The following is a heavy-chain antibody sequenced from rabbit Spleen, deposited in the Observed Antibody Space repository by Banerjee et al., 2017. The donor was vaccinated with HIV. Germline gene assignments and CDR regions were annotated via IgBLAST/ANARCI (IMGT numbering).Heavy chain of an antibody. J-gene: IGHJ6*01. D-gene: IGHD1-1*01. CDR1: GFGFSSAYD. V-gene: IGHV1S40*01. Sequence: QSLEESGGDLVKPEGSLTLTCTASGFGFSSAYDMCWVRQAPGKGLEWIGCIYPGSSGTTYYASWAKGRFTISKTSSTTVTLQMTSLTVADTATYFCARDTSTSFSTYGMDLWGQGTLVT. CDR2: IYPGSSGTT. CDR3: ARDTSTSFSTYGMDL.